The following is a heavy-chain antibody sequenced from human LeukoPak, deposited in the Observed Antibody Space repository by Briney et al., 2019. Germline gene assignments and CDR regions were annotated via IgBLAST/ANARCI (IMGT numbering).Heavy chain of an antibody. CDR3: ARRGAAAGTSVLPFDI. CDR2: IYTSGST. J-gene: IGHJ3*02. CDR1: GGSVSSYY. Sequence: SETLSLTCTVSGGSVSSYYWSWIRQPPGKGLEWIGYIYTSGSTNYNPSLKGRVTISADTSKNQFSLKLSSVTAADTAVYYCARRGAAAGTSVLPFDIWGQGTMVTVSS. V-gene: IGHV4-4*09. D-gene: IGHD6-13*01.